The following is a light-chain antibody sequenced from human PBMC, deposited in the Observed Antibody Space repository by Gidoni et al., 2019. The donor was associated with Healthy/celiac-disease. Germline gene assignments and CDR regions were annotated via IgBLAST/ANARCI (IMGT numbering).Light chain of an antibody. CDR1: QGISNY. CDR3: QRYNSAPS. CDR2: AAS. V-gene: IGKV1-27*01. Sequence: DIQMTQSPSSLSASVGDRVTITCRASQGISNYLAWYQQKPGKVPKLLIYAASTVHSGVPSRFSGSGTGTDFTLTISSLQPEDVATYYWQRYNSAPSFGGGTKVEIK. J-gene: IGKJ4*01.